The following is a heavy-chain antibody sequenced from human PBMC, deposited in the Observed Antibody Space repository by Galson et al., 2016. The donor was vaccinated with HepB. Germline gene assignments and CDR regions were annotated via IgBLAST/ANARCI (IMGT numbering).Heavy chain of an antibody. CDR1: GGSISSGYYY. J-gene: IGHJ6*02. V-gene: IGHV4-31*03. CDR3: ARDHCTGGVRYSSPWYYGMDV. D-gene: IGHD2-8*02. CDR2: ISYSGST. Sequence: TLSLTCTVSGGSISSGYYYWSWIRQLPGKGLEWIGYISYSGSTDYNPSLQSRVTISADTSKNQLSLMLSFVTAADTAVYFCARDHCTGGVRYSSPWYYGMDVWGQGTTVTVSS.